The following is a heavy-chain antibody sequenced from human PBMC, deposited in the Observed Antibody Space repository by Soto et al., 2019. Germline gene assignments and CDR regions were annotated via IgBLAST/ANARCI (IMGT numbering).Heavy chain of an antibody. CDR3: ARSRNGAVPDSINF. CDR2: TSRDGSSK. D-gene: IGHD2-8*01. V-gene: IGHV3-30-3*01. CDR1: GFTFSRYT. Sequence: XRCLRRTCAASGFTFSRYTMHWVRQAPGEGLEWVAVTSRDGSSKYYGDSVKGRFTVSRDNSNNTSYLSMNSLRTDDTAVFYCARSRNGAVPDSINFWGQGTLVTVSS. J-gene: IGHJ4*02.